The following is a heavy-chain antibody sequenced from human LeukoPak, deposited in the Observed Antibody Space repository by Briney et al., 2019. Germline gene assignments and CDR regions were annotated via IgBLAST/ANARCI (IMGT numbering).Heavy chain of an antibody. J-gene: IGHJ4*02. CDR2: IRSKTHGGTT. CDR3: TRDGIPETNWSGYYIDY. CDR1: GFTFGDYA. D-gene: IGHD3-3*01. Sequence: GGSLRLSCTASGFTFGDYAMSWVRRAPGKGLEWVGFIRSKTHGGTTEYAASVKGRFSISRDDSKSIAYLQMNSLKTEDTAVYYCTRDGIPETNWSGYYIDYWGQGTLVTVSS. V-gene: IGHV3-49*04.